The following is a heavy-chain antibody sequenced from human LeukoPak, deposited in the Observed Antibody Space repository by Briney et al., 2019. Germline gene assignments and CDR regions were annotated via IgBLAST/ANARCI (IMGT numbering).Heavy chain of an antibody. V-gene: IGHV3-15*04. D-gene: IGHD1-7*01. Sequence: GGSLRLSCAASGFTFSSYWMRWVRQAPGKGLEWVGQTVSEIDGGTTDYATPVKGRFTISRDDSKSTLYLQMNSLKIEDTAVYYCTTDEDWNYARKDVWGQGATVIVSS. CDR1: GFTFSSYW. J-gene: IGHJ6*02. CDR2: TVSEIDGGTT. CDR3: TTDEDWNYARKDV.